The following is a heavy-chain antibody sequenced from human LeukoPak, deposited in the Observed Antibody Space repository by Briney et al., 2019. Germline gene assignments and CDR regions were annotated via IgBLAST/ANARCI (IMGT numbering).Heavy chain of an antibody. J-gene: IGHJ4*02. CDR2: ISSSGSTM. CDR1: GFTFSSYE. V-gene: IGHV3-48*03. Sequence: PGGSLRLSCAASGFTFSSYEMNWVRQAPGKGLEWISYISSSGSTMYYADSVKGRFTISRDNAKNSLYLQMNSLRAEDTAIYYCASSSWYALDYWGQGTLVIVSS. CDR3: ASSSWYALDY. D-gene: IGHD6-13*01.